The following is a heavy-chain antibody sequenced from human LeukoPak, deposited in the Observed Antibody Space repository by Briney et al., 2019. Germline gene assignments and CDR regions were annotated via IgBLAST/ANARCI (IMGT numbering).Heavy chain of an antibody. Sequence: GGSLRLSCAASGFTFSNYNMNWVRQAPGKGLEWVSYITGSSSTIYYADSVKGRFTISRDNAQNSLYLQMSSLRADDTAVYYCAREPTYTSTWYTTCDYWGQGTLVTVSS. CDR1: GFTFSNYN. CDR3: AREPTYTSTWYTTCDY. J-gene: IGHJ4*02. V-gene: IGHV3-48*01. D-gene: IGHD6-13*01. CDR2: ITGSSSTI.